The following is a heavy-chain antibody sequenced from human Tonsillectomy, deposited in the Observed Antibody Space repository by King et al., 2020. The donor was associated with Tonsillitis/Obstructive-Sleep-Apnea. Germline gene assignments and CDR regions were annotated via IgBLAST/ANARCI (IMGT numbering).Heavy chain of an antibody. CDR2: INYSGST. J-gene: IGHJ4*02. CDR1: GGSFSGYY. V-gene: IGHV4-34*01. CDR3: ARGPPSNYDILTGYYKTFEY. D-gene: IGHD3-9*01. Sequence: VQLQQWGAGLVKPSETLSLTCAVYGGSFSGYYWSWIRQAPGKGLEWIGDINYSGSTNYTPSLKSRVTISIDTSKKQFSLKLRSVTAADTAVYYCARGPPSNYDILTGYYKTFEYWGQGTLVTVSS.